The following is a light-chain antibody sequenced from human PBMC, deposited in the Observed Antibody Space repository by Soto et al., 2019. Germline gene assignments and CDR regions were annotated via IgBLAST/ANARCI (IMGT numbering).Light chain of an antibody. CDR1: SSDVGSYSL. J-gene: IGLJ3*02. Sequence: QSALTQPASVSGSPGQSITISCTGTSSDVGSYSLVSWYQQHPGKAPELIIYEGSKRPSGVSNRFSGSKSGNTASLTISGLQAVDESDYYCCSYAGSSTVLFGGGTKLTVL. V-gene: IGLV2-23*01. CDR3: CSYAGSSTVL. CDR2: EGS.